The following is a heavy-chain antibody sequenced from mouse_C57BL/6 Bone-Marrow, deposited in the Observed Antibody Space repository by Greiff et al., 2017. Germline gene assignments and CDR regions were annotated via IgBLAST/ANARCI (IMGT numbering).Heavy chain of an antibody. D-gene: IGHD2-12*01. J-gene: IGHJ2*01. CDR1: GFSLSTSRMG. CDR2: IYWDDDK. CDR3: ARSLRRTIDY. Sequence: QVTLKESGPGILQSSQTLSLTCSFSGFSLSTSRMGVSWIRQPSGKGLEWLAHIYWDDDKRYNPSLKSRLTISKDTSRNQVFLKITSVDTADTATYYCARSLRRTIDYWGQGTTLTVSS. V-gene: IGHV8-12*01.